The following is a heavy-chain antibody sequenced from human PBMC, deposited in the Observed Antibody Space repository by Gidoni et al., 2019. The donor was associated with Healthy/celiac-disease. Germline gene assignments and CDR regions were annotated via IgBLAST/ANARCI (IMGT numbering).Heavy chain of an antibody. J-gene: IGHJ6*02. D-gene: IGHD3-10*01. Sequence: EVQLVESGGGLVQPGRSLRLSCAASGFTFDDYAMHWVRQAPGKGLEWVSGISWNSGSIGYADSVKGRFTISRDNAKNSLYLQMNSLRAEDTALYYCAKDLSGGSGRYYYYGMDVWGQGTTVTVSS. CDR2: ISWNSGSI. CDR1: GFTFDDYA. CDR3: AKDLSGGSGRYYYYGMDV. V-gene: IGHV3-9*01.